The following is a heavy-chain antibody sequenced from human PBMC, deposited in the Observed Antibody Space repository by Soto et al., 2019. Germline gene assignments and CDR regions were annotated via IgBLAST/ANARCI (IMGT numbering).Heavy chain of an antibody. CDR1: GGSISSYY. CDR2: IYYSGST. V-gene: IGHV4-59*01. J-gene: IGHJ6*02. CDR3: ARTPPGPYYDILTGYYRYYYGMDV. D-gene: IGHD3-9*01. Sequence: SLTCTVSGGSISSYYWSWIRQPPGKGLEWIGYIYYSGSTNYNPSLKSRATISVDTSKNQFSLKLSSVTAADTAVYYCARTPPGPYYDILTGYYRYYYGMDVWGQGTTVTVSS.